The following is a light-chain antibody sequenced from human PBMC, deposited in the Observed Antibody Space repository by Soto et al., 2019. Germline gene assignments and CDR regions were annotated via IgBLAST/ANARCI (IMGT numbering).Light chain of an antibody. V-gene: IGLV2-14*01. CDR2: GVT. Sequence: QSALTQPASVSGSPGQSITISCTGTSSDVGGYNYVSWYQQHPGIAPKLLIYGVTNRPSGVSTRFSGSKSGNTASLTISGLQAEDEADYHCGSYTSASTLLYLFGTGTKLTVL. J-gene: IGLJ1*01. CDR3: GSYTSASTLLYL. CDR1: SSDVGGYNY.